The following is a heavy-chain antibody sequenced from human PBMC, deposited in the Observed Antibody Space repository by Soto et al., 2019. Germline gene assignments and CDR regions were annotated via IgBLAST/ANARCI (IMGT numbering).Heavy chain of an antibody. D-gene: IGHD6-19*01. CDR3: ARDHLGIAAGDFDL. CDR2: ISSGRPDI. V-gene: IGHV3-21*01. J-gene: IGHJ4*02. CDR1: GFSFDTYN. Sequence: AGSLRLSCAAFGFSFDTYNMNWVRQAPGKGLEWVSSISSGRPDIFYADSVRGRFTISRDDAKKSLFLQMNSLRADDTAVYYCARDHLGIAAGDFDLWGQGTLVTVSS.